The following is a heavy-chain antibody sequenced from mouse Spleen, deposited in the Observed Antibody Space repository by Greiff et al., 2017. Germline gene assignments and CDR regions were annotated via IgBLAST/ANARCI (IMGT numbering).Heavy chain of an antibody. CDR3: ARRRWDLDY. CDR1: GYTFTSYW. D-gene: IGHD4-1*01. Sequence: QVQLKQPGAELVRPGTSVKLSCKASGYTFTSYWMHWVKQRPGQGLEWIGVIDPSDSYTNYNQKFKGKATLTVDTSSSTAYMQLSSLTSEDSAVYYCARRRWDLDYWGQGTTLTVSS. CDR2: IDPSDSYT. J-gene: IGHJ2*01. V-gene: IGHV1-59*01.